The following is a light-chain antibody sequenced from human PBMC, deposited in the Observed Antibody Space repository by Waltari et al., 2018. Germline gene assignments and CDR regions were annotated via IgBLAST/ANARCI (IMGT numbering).Light chain of an antibody. CDR2: GVT. Sequence: QSALTQPRSVSGSPGQSVTISCTGTSSEVGGYNSVSWYQQHPGKAPKLLIYGVTQRPSGVPDHFSGSMSGNTASLTISGLQAEDEADYFCCSYAGSSYVFGTGTKITVL. CDR3: CSYAGSSYV. CDR1: SSEVGGYNS. V-gene: IGLV2-11*01. J-gene: IGLJ1*01.